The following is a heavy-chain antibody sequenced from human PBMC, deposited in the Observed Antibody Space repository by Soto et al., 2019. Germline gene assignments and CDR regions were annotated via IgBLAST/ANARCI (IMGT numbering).Heavy chain of an antibody. CDR2: VGTVGDI. Sequence: EVQLLESGGGLVQPGGSLRLSCVTSGFTFNSYAISWVRQAPGKGLEWVSAVGTVGDIYYRDSVRGRFTISRDTPRNTLILQMYSLRAEDTGVYYCARKYFYGGACGGAFDYWGQGTLVTVSS. CDR3: ARKYFYGGACGGAFDY. D-gene: IGHD2-21*02. J-gene: IGHJ4*02. CDR1: GFTFNSYA. V-gene: IGHV3-23*01.